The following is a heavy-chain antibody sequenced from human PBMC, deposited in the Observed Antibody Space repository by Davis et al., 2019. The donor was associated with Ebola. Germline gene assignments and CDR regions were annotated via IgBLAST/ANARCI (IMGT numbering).Heavy chain of an antibody. D-gene: IGHD6-19*01. J-gene: IGHJ4*02. Sequence: ASVKVSCKASGYTFTSYYMHWVRQAPGQGLEWMGIINPSGGNKSYAQKFQGRVTMTRDTSTSTVYMELSSLRSEDTAVDYCGGGWLVLPNYWGQGTLVTVSS. CDR2: INPSGGNK. CDR1: GYTFTSYY. V-gene: IGHV1-46*01. CDR3: GGGWLVLPNY.